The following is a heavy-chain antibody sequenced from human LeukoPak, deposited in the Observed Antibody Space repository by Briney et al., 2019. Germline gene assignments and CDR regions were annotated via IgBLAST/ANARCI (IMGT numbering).Heavy chain of an antibody. CDR2: IYYSGST. D-gene: IGHD5-12*01. CDR3: ARYMLATTGNAFDI. CDR1: GGSISRGHYY. J-gene: IGHJ3*02. V-gene: IGHV4-30-4*01. Sequence: SETLSLTCTVSGGSISRGHYYWSWIREPPGKGLEWIGYIYYSGSTYYTSSLKSPVTISVDTSKNQFSLKLISVTAADTAVYYCARYMLATTGNAFDIWGQGTMVPVSS.